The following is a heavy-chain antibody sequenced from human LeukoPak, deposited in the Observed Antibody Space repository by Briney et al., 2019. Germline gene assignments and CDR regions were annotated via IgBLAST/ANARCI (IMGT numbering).Heavy chain of an antibody. CDR3: ARAISSGWSFDY. J-gene: IGHJ4*02. V-gene: IGHV3-66*02. Sequence: GGSLRLSCAASGFTVSSNYMSWVRQAPGKRLEWVSVIYSGSSTYYADSGKGRFTISRDNSKNTLYLQMNSLRAEDTAVYYCARAISSGWSFDYWGQGTLVTVSS. CDR2: IYSGSST. CDR1: GFTVSSNY. D-gene: IGHD6-19*01.